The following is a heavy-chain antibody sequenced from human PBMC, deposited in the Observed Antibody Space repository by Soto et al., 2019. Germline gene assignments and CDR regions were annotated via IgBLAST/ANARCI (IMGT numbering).Heavy chain of an antibody. V-gene: IGHV3-30-3*01. Sequence: QVQLVESGGGVVQPGRSLRLSCAASGFTFSSYAMHWVRQAPGKGLEWVAVISYDGSNKYYADSVKGRFTISRDNSKNTLYLQMNSLRAEDTAVYYCERSGYCSSTSCPNYYYYGMDVRGQGTTVTVSS. CDR2: ISYDGSNK. J-gene: IGHJ6*02. CDR1: GFTFSSYA. D-gene: IGHD2-2*01. CDR3: ERSGYCSSTSCPNYYYYGMDV.